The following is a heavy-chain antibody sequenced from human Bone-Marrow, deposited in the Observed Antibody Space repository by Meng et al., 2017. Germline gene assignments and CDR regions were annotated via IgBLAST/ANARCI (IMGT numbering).Heavy chain of an antibody. J-gene: IGHJ4*02. Sequence: QVQLQQWGAGLLTPSETLPLTCGVYGGSFRGYFWAWIRQPPGKGLEWIGEINHRGSTNYNPSLKSRVTISVDTSKSQVSLNLSSVTAADTAVYYCARQKFSYGLGPPAYWGQGTLVTVSS. V-gene: IGHV4-34*01. CDR3: ARQKFSYGLGPPAY. D-gene: IGHD5-18*01. CDR2: INHRGST. CDR1: GGSFRGYF.